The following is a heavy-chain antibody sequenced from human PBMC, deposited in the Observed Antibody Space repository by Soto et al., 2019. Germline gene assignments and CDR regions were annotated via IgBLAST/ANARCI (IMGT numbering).Heavy chain of an antibody. CDR2: IYYSGST. CDR1: GGSISSGVYY. V-gene: IGHV4-31*03. J-gene: IGHJ4*02. Sequence: SETLSLTCTVSGGSISSGVYYWSWIRQHPGKGLEWIGHIYYSGSTYYNPSLKSRFIISLDTSKNRFSLKVISATAADTAVYFCARYATTGYYRFFDYWGQGTQVTVSS. D-gene: IGHD1-26*01. CDR3: ARYATTGYYRFFDY.